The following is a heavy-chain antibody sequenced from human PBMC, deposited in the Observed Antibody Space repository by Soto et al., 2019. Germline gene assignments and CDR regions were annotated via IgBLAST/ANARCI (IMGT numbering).Heavy chain of an antibody. CDR1: GGSISSSSYY. V-gene: IGHV4-39*01. CDR2: IYYSGST. J-gene: IGHJ5*02. CDR3: ARHRNRAYGSGARGWFGP. Sequence: QLQLQESGPGLVKPSETLSLTCTVSGGSISSSSYYWGWIRQPPGKGLEWIGSIYYSGSTYYNPSLKSRVTISVDTSKHQFSLKLSSVTAADTAVYYCARHRNRAYGSGARGWFGPWGQGTLVTVSS. D-gene: IGHD3-10*01.